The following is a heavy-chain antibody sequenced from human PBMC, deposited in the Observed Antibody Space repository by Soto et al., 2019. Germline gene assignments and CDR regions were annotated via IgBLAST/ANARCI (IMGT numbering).Heavy chain of an antibody. CDR3: ARGKGYCSDTSCPDFDY. D-gene: IGHD2-15*01. CDR2: VIPNLGMT. CDR1: GGTFSSYA. V-gene: IGHV1-69*04. J-gene: IGHJ4*02. Sequence: SVKVSCKASGGTFSSYAISWVRQAPGQGLEWMGRVIPNLGMTNYAKKFQGRFTIVVDTSTSTAYMELNSLRYEDTAVYYCARGKGYCSDTSCPDFDYWGQGTLVTVSS.